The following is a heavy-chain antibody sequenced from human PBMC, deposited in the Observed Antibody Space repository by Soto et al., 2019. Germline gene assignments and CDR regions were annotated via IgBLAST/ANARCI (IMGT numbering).Heavy chain of an antibody. D-gene: IGHD2-21*02. V-gene: IGHV4-59*08. J-gene: IGHJ4*01. Sequence: SETLSLTCTVSGGSISGYYWSWIRQPPGKRLEWIGYIYYTGSTNYNPSLRSRVTISIDTSKNQFSLQLHSVTAADTAMYFCAGELHCSHAYWGHGTLVTVSS. CDR1: GGSISGYY. CDR2: IYYTGST. CDR3: AGELHCSHAY.